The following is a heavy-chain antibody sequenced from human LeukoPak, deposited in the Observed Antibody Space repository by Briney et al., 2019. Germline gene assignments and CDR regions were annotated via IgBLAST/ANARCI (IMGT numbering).Heavy chain of an antibody. V-gene: IGHV1-8*03. D-gene: IGHD3-3*01. CDR1: GYTFTPYD. Sequence: ASVKVSRKASGYTFTPYDINWVRQATGQGLEWMGWMNPNSGYTGYAQKFQGRVTITRDTSISTAYMELSSLRSEDTAVYYCARVAWSIDYWGQGSLVTVSS. J-gene: IGHJ4*02. CDR2: MNPNSGYT. CDR3: ARVAWSIDY.